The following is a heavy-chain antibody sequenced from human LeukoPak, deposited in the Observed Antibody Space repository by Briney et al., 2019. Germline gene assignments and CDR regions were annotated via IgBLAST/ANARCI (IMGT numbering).Heavy chain of an antibody. CDR2: IKRQIDDGTA. J-gene: IGHJ4*02. D-gene: IGHD3-22*01. CDR3: TTSMPTQYYFESSGYSYPDY. V-gene: IGHV3-15*07. CDR1: GFTFSKSW. Sequence: GSLEPPCSAPGFTFSKSWMNWVRQAPGKGLGWVGRIKRQIDDGTADYAAPVKGRFTISRDDSKSTLYLQMNSLRTEDTAVYYCTTSMPTQYYFESSGYSYPDYWGQGTQVTVSS.